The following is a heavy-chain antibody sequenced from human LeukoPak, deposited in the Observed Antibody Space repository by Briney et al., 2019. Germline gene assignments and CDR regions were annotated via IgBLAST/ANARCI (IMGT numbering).Heavy chain of an antibody. J-gene: IGHJ3*02. D-gene: IGHD4-23*01. Sequence: GGSLRLSCAASGFTFSSYAMSWVRQAPGKGLEWASTISGGGGDTYYADSVEGRFTISRDNSKNTLYLQMMGLRAEDTAVYYCAKDFDTTVVLDAFNMWGQGTLVAVSS. V-gene: IGHV3-23*01. CDR2: ISGGGGDT. CDR3: AKDFDTTVVLDAFNM. CDR1: GFTFSSYA.